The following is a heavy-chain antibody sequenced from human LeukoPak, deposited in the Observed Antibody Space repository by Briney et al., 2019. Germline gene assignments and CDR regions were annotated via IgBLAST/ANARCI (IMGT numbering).Heavy chain of an antibody. CDR3: ASGPDDPEGRFDY. J-gene: IGHJ4*02. Sequence: SVKVSCKASGGTFSSYAISWVRQAPGQGLGWMGRIIPIFGTANYTQKFQGRVTITTDKSTSRAYMELSSLRSEDTAVYYFASGPDDPEGRFDYWGQGTLVTVSS. CDR2: IIPIFGTA. V-gene: IGHV1-69*05. CDR1: GGTFSSYA.